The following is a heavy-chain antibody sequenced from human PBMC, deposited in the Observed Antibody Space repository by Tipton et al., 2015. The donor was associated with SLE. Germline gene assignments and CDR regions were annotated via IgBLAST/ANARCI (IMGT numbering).Heavy chain of an antibody. J-gene: IGHJ4*02. Sequence: SLRLSCVASGFTFDGYAMHWVRQTPGKGLEWVSGISWNSGSIGYADSVKGRFTISRDNAKNSLYLQMNSLRAEDTALYYCAKAGRPDILTGYLFDYWGQGTLVTVSS. CDR3: AKAGRPDILTGYLFDY. CDR1: GFTFDGYA. D-gene: IGHD3-9*01. V-gene: IGHV3-9*01. CDR2: ISWNSGSI.